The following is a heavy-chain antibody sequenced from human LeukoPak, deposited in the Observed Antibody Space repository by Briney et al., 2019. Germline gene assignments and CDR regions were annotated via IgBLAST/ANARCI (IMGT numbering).Heavy chain of an antibody. Sequence: APVKVSCKASGYTFTSYGISWVRQAPGQGLEWMGWISAYNGNTNYAQKFQGRVTMTTDTSTSTAYMELRSLRSDDTAVYYCARDPNDYGDYGTFNYAMDVWGQGTTVTVSS. CDR2: ISAYNGNT. CDR1: GYTFTSYG. J-gene: IGHJ6*02. D-gene: IGHD4-17*01. V-gene: IGHV1-18*01. CDR3: ARDPNDYGDYGTFNYAMDV.